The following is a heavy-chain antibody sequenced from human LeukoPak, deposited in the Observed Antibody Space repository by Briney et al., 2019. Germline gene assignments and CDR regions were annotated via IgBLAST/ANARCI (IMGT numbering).Heavy chain of an antibody. CDR2: INPSGGST. J-gene: IGHJ4*02. CDR3: ALMVRGVNIQDDY. Sequence: ASVKVSCKASGYTFTSYYMHWVRQAPGQGFEWMGIINPSGGSTSYAQKFQGRVTMTRDTSTSTVYMELSSLRSEDTAVYYCALMVRGVNIQDDYWGQGTLVTVSS. V-gene: IGHV1-46*01. CDR1: GYTFTSYY. D-gene: IGHD3-10*01.